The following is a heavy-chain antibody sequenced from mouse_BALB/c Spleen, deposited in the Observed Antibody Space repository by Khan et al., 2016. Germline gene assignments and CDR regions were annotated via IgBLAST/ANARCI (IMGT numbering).Heavy chain of an antibody. CDR1: GYSITSDYA. CDR3: SIPAYFRFDGNWFAY. J-gene: IGHJ3*01. Sequence: EVQLQESGPGLVKPSQSLSLTCTVTGYSITSDYAWNWIRQFPGNKLEWMGYISYSGGTSYNPSLKSRISITRDTSKNQFFLQLNSVTTEDTATYYCSIPAYFRFDGNWFAYWGQGTLVTVSA. CDR2: ISYSGGT. D-gene: IGHD2-14*01. V-gene: IGHV3-2*02.